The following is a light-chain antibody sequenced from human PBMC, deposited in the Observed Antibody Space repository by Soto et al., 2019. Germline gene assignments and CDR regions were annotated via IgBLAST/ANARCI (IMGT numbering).Light chain of an antibody. CDR3: QQYDNSPWT. Sequence: EIVLTQSPGTLSLSPGERATLSCRANQSVSSSYFAWYQQKPGQAPRLVIYGTSSRATGIPDRFSGSGSGTDFCLTINTLAPDDFAVYYCQQYDNSPWTFGQGTKVDIK. J-gene: IGKJ1*01. CDR2: GTS. V-gene: IGKV3-20*01. CDR1: QSVSSSY.